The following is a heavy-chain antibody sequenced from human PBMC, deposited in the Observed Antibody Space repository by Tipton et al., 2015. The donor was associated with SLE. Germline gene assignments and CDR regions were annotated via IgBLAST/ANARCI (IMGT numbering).Heavy chain of an antibody. CDR1: GASVSSYS. Sequence: TLSLTCTVSGASVSSYSWSWIRQPPGKGPEFVAHVFKGGSTSYNPSLKSRVTISVDTSKNQFSLKLSSVTAADTAVYYCARGILEPGDYWGQGTLVTVSS. D-gene: IGHD1-1*01. J-gene: IGHJ4*02. CDR3: ARGILEPGDY. V-gene: IGHV4-59*02. CDR2: VFKGGST.